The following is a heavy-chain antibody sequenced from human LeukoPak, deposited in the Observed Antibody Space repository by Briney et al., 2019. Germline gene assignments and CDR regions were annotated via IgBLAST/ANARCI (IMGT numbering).Heavy chain of an antibody. Sequence: ASVKVSCKASGYTFTNYGISWVRQAPGQGLEWMGWISGYNGNTNYAQKFQGRITMTTDTSTSTGYMELRSLRSDDTAVYYCARDLKMGYSSGRYSWGTGSSNDYWGQGTLVTVSS. CDR3: ARDLKMGYSSGRYSWGTGSSNDY. CDR2: ISGYNGNT. CDR1: GYTFTNYG. J-gene: IGHJ4*02. V-gene: IGHV1-18*01. D-gene: IGHD6-19*01.